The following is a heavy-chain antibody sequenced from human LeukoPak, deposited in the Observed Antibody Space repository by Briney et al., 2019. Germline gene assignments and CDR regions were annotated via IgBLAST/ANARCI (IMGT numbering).Heavy chain of an antibody. J-gene: IGHJ4*02. D-gene: IGHD2-15*01. CDR3: ARGLSEYCSGGSCSSDS. CDR2: INHSGST. V-gene: IGHV4-34*01. CDR1: GGSIGTYY. Sequence: SETLSLTCTVSGGSIGTYYWSWIRQPPGKGLEWIGEINHSGSTNYSPSLKSRVTISADTSKKQFSLKLTSVTAADTAVYYCARGLSEYCSGGSCSSDSWGQGTRVTVSS.